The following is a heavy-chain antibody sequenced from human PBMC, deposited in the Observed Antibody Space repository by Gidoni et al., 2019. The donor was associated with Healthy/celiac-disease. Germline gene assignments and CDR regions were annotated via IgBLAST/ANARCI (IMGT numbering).Heavy chain of an antibody. V-gene: IGHV5-51*01. CDR3: ARHRRDVEMATITIHYYGMDV. CDR2: IYPGYSDT. Sequence: EVQLVQSGAEVKQPGESLKISCKGSGYSFTSYWIGWVRQMPGKGLEWMGIIYPGYSDTRYSPSFQGQVTISADKSISTAYLQWSSLKASDTAMYDCARHRRDVEMATITIHYYGMDVWGQGTTVTVSS. CDR1: GYSFTSYW. J-gene: IGHJ6*02. D-gene: IGHD5-12*01.